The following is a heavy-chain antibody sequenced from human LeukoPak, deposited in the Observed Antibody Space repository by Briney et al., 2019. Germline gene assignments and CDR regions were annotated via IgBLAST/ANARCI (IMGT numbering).Heavy chain of an antibody. CDR2: ISTSSEYI. D-gene: IGHD3-10*01. J-gene: IGHJ4*02. CDR1: GFTFSSYS. Sequence: GGSLRLSCAASGFTFSSYSMNWVRQAPGKGLEWVSSISTSSEYIYYADSVKGRFTISRNNAKNSLYLQMNSLRADDTAVYYCARDYYGSGTSDYWGQGTLVTVSS. CDR3: ARDYYGSGTSDY. V-gene: IGHV3-21*01.